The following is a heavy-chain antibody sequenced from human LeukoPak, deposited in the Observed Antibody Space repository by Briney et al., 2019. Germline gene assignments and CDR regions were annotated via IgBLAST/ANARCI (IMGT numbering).Heavy chain of an antibody. CDR2: ISAYNGNT. D-gene: IGHD3-22*01. Sequence: ASVKVSCKASGYTFTSYGISWVRQAPGQGLEWMGWISAYNGNTNYAQKLQGRVTMTTDTSTSTAYMELRSLRSDDTAVYYCARDLRSHYYDSSGYYGPLSTDWGQGTLVTVSS. J-gene: IGHJ4*02. CDR1: GYTFTSYG. V-gene: IGHV1-18*01. CDR3: ARDLRSHYYDSSGYYGPLSTD.